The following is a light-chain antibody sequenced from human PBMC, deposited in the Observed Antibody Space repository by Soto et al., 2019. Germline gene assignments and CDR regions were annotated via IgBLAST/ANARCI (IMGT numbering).Light chain of an antibody. J-gene: IGKJ2*01. V-gene: IGKV3-20*01. CDR3: QQYGSYPPT. Sequence: EMVLTQSPGTLPLSPGERATLSCRASQAVTSNYFAWYQQRPGQALRLLIYGATSRATGIPERFSGGGSGTDFALTISRLEPEDFAVYYCQQYGSYPPTFGQGTKLEIK. CDR1: QAVTSNY. CDR2: GAT.